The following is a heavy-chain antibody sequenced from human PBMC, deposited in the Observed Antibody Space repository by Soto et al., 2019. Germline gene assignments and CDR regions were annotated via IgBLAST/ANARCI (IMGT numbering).Heavy chain of an antibody. J-gene: IGHJ4*02. CDR3: ARALTMVRGAPRGY. V-gene: IGHV1-8*01. D-gene: IGHD3-10*01. CDR2: MNPNSGNT. Sequence: ASVKVACKASGYTLTSYDINWVRQATGQGLEWMGWMNPNSGNTGYAQKFQGRVTMTRNTSISTAYMELSSLRSEDTAVYYCARALTMVRGAPRGYWGQGTLVTVSS. CDR1: GYTLTSYD.